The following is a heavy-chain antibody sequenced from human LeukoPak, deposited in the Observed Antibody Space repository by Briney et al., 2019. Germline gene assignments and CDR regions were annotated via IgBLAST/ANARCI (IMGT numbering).Heavy chain of an antibody. Sequence: SETLSLTCTVSGGSISSYYWSWIRQPPGKGLEWIGYIYYSGSTNYNPSLKSRVTIPVDTSKNQFSLKLSSVTAADTAVYYCARVRDSSGYYQANWFDPWGQGTLVTVSS. J-gene: IGHJ5*02. CDR2: IYYSGST. CDR3: ARVRDSSGYYQANWFDP. D-gene: IGHD3-22*01. V-gene: IGHV4-59*01. CDR1: GGSISSYY.